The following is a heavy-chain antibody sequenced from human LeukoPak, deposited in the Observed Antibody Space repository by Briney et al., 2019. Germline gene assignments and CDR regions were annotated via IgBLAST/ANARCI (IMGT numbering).Heavy chain of an antibody. D-gene: IGHD2-2*02. CDR2: IRYDGSNK. CDR3: AKAPCSSTSCYNGGY. CDR1: GFTFDDYG. Sequence: GGSLRLSCAASGFTFDDYGMSWVRQAPGKGLEWVAFIRYDGSNKYYADSVKGRFTISRDNSKNTLYLQMNSLRAEDTAVYYCAKAPCSSTSCYNGGYWGQGTLVTVSS. V-gene: IGHV3-30*02. J-gene: IGHJ4*02.